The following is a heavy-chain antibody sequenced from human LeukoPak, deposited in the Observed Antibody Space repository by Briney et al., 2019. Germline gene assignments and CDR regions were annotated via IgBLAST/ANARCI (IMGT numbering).Heavy chain of an antibody. CDR1: GFIFSSSA. CDR2: ISGGGDDT. Sequence: GGSLRLSCAVSGFIFSSSAMSWVRQAPGKGLEWVSAISGGGDDTSYADSVKGRFTISRDSSKNTLFLHMNTLRAEDTAIYYCAKDRTVGASYWYFDLWGRGTLVTVSS. D-gene: IGHD1-26*01. V-gene: IGHV3-23*01. J-gene: IGHJ2*01. CDR3: AKDRTVGASYWYFDL.